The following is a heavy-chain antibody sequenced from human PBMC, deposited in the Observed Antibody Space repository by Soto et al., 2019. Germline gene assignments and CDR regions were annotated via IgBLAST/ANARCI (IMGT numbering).Heavy chain of an antibody. V-gene: IGHV4-34*01. D-gene: IGHD3-9*01. J-gene: IGHJ2*01. CDR2: INDRGSI. CDR1: GGSFSGYY. Sequence: QVQLQQWGAGPLRPLETLSLTCGVSGGSFSGYYWAWIRQSPGKGLEWIGEINDRGSINYNPSLKSRVSISVDTSKNHYSLNLRSVTAADTAVYYCERESHDSLTGPPWVWYFDLWGRGTLVTVSS. CDR3: ERESHDSLTGPPWVWYFDL.